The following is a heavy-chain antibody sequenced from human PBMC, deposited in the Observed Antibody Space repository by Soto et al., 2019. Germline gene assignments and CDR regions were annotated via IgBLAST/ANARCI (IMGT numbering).Heavy chain of an antibody. CDR1: GGTFSSYA. J-gene: IGHJ4*02. CDR3: AVDTYYYDSSGYYVFDY. V-gene: IGHV1-69*13. CDR2: NIPIFGTA. Sequence: SVKVSCKASGGTFSSYAISWVRQAPGQGLEWMGGNIPIFGTANYAQKFQGRVTITADESTSTAYMELSSLRSEDTAVYYCAVDTYYYDSSGYYVFDYWGQGTLVTVSS. D-gene: IGHD3-22*01.